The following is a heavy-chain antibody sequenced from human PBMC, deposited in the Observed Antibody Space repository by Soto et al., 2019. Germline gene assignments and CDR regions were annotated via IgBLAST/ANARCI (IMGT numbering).Heavy chain of an antibody. Sequence: QVQLVQSGAEVKKPGSSVKVSCKASGGTFSSYAISWVRQAPGQGLEWMGGIIPIFGTANYAQKFQGRVTITADESTSTAYMELSSLRSEDTAVYYCARVLSWRGIVGASASVYYYGMDVWGQGTTVTVSS. D-gene: IGHD1-26*01. J-gene: IGHJ6*02. CDR3: ARVLSWRGIVGASASVYYYGMDV. V-gene: IGHV1-69*01. CDR2: IIPIFGTA. CDR1: GGTFSSYA.